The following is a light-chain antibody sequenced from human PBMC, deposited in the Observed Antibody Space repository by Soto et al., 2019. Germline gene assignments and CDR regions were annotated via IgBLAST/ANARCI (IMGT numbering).Light chain of an antibody. CDR2: GTD. CDR1: SSNIGGNP. CDR3: AAFDDSLNGWV. Sequence: QSLLTQPPSASGTPGQRVTISCSGSSSNIGGNPVVWYQQLPGTAPKLFIYGTDQRPSGVPDRFSGSKSGTAASLAISGLHSENEADYYCAAFDDSLNGWVFGGGTKLTVL. V-gene: IGLV1-44*01. J-gene: IGLJ3*02.